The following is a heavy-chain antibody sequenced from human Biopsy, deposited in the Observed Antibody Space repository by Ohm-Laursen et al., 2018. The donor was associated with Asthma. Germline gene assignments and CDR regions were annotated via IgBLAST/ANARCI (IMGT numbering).Heavy chain of an antibody. CDR3: ARKAGSCISRTCYSLDF. Sequence: ASVKVSCKSLGGTFNTYVIGWVRQAPGQGLEWMGGIDSVFGTTTYPQKFQDRVTITADDSTSTVYMELSSLRSEDTAVYYCARKAGSCISRTCYSLDFWGQGTLVTVSS. V-gene: IGHV1-69*13. J-gene: IGHJ4*02. CDR1: GGTFNTYV. D-gene: IGHD2-2*01. CDR2: IDSVFGTT.